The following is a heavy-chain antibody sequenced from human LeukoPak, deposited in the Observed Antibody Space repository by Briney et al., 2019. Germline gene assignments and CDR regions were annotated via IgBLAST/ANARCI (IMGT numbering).Heavy chain of an antibody. D-gene: IGHD1-26*01. J-gene: IGHJ4*02. V-gene: IGHV4-4*07. CDR3: ASGGSYYAFDY. CDR1: GGSISSYY. CDR2: IYTSGST. Sequence: SETLSLTCTVSGGSISSYYWSWIRQPAGKGLEWIGRIYTSGSTNYNPSLKSRVTISVDTSKNQFSLKLSSVTAADTAVYYCASGGSYYAFDYWGQGTLVTVSS.